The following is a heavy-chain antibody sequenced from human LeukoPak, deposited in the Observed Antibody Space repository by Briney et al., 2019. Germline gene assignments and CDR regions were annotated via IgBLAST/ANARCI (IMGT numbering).Heavy chain of an antibody. V-gene: IGHV3-23*01. CDR1: GFTFSSYW. CDR2: IRGDGVTT. J-gene: IGHJ4*02. Sequence: GGSLRLSCAASGFTFSSYWMSWVRQAPGKGLEWVSGIRGDGVTTYYADSVKGRFAVSGDTSKNTLYLQMSSLTAADTAVYYCAKDRSIGTYYTFDHWGQGTLVTVSS. CDR3: AKDRSIGTYYTFDH. D-gene: IGHD1-26*01.